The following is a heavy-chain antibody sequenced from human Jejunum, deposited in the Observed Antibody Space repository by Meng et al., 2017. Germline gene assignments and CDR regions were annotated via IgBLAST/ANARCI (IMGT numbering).Heavy chain of an antibody. CDR2: INGDGSNT. Sequence: GESLKISCVASGFTFSSYWIHWVRQAPGKGLVWVSRINGDGSNTNNADSVRGRDTNSRDNTKNTVYLQLNSLRAEDTDVYYSVRDGSHSGSGSYKNVEDVGHWGQGTLVTVSS. J-gene: IGHJ4*02. CDR1: GFTFSSYW. V-gene: IGHV3-74*01. CDR3: VRDGSHSGSGSYKNVEDVGH. D-gene: IGHD3-10*01.